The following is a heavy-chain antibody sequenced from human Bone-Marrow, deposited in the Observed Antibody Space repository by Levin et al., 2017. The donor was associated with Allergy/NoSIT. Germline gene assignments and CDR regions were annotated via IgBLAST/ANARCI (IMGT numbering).Heavy chain of an antibody. CDR3: ARRGTGSSYLDY. CDR2: IWYDDSKK. V-gene: IGHV3-33*03. D-gene: IGHD1-26*01. CDR1: GFRISDYG. Sequence: LSLTCAASGFRISDYGMHWVRQTPGKGLEWVAVIWYDDSKKFYVDSVKGRFTVSRDNSKNTVFLQMSSLTVDDTALYYCARRGTGSSYLDYWGQGALVIVSS. J-gene: IGHJ4*02.